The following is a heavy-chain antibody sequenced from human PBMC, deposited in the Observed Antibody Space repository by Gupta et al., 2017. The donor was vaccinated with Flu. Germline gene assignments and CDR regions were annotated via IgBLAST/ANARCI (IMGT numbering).Heavy chain of an antibody. J-gene: IGHJ4*02. CDR1: GFTLGDYA. D-gene: IGHD1-26*01. CDR2: IRSKAYGGTT. V-gene: IGHV3-49*04. Sequence: EVQLAESGGGLVQPGRSLRLSSTASGFTLGDYAMSWVRQAPGKGLEWVGVIRSKAYGGTTEYVASVKGRLTISRDDSQSIAYLQMNSLKTEDTAVYYCTSTELEPSVYFDYWGEGTLVAVSS. CDR3: TSTELEPSVYFDY.